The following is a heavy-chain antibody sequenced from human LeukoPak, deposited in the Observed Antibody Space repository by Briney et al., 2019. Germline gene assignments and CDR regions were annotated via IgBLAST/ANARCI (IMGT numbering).Heavy chain of an antibody. CDR2: INHSGST. CDR3: ARASYDSSGYYFDY. V-gene: IGHV4-34*01. CDR1: GGSFSGYY. Sequence: SETLSLTCAVYGGSFSGYYWSWIRQPPGKGLEWIGEINHSGSTNYNPSLKSRVTISVDTSKNQFSVKLSSVTAADTAVYYCARASYDSSGYYFDYWGQGTPVPV. J-gene: IGHJ4*02. D-gene: IGHD3-22*01.